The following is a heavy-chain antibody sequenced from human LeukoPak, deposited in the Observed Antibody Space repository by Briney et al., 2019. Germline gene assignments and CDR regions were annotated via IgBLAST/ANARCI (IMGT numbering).Heavy chain of an antibody. CDR3: ARLATPSGSSESDY. V-gene: IGHV5-51*01. D-gene: IGHD1-26*01. CDR1: GYSFPIYW. CDR2: IYPGDSDA. Sequence: GESLKISCKGSGYSFPIYWIAWVRQMPGKGLEWMGIIYPGDSDARYSPSFQGQVTISADKSISTAYLQWSSLKASDTAMYYCARLATPSGSSESDYWGQGTLVTVSS. J-gene: IGHJ4*02.